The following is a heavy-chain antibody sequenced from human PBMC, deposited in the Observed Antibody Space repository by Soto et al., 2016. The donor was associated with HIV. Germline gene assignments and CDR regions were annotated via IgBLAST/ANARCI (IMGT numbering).Heavy chain of an antibody. CDR3: ARLVSAAAGTFDI. CDR1: GGTFSSHA. V-gene: IGHV1-69*13. CDR2: IIPRFAAT. Sequence: QVQLVQSGAAVKKPGSSVKVSCKASGGTFSSHAISWVRQAPGQGLEWVGDIIPRFAATHYAQKFQGRITITADASNRAYMELSSLRADDTAVYYCARLVSAAAGTFDIWGQGTMVTVSP. D-gene: IGHD6-13*01. J-gene: IGHJ3*02.